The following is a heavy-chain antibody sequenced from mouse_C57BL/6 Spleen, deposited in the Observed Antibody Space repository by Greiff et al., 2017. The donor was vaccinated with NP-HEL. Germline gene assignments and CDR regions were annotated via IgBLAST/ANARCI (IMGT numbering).Heavy chain of an antibody. CDR1: GYTFTSYW. Sequence: EVQLQQSGTVLARPGASVKMSCKTSGYTFTSYWMHWVKQRPGQGLEWIGAIYPGNSDTSYNQKFKGKAKLTAVTTASTAYMELSSLKNEDSAVYYCTRGSTTVVAPHWYFDVWGTGTTVTVSS. CDR3: TRGSTTVVAPHWYFDV. CDR2: IYPGNSDT. D-gene: IGHD1-1*01. V-gene: IGHV1-5*01. J-gene: IGHJ1*03.